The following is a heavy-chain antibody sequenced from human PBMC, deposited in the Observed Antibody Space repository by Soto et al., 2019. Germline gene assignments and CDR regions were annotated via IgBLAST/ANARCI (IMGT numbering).Heavy chain of an antibody. CDR3: ARLSPCSGGSCYSGSGFDY. CDR1: GYSFTSYW. Sequence: PGESLKISCQGSGYSFTSYWIGWVRQMPGKGLEWKGIIYPGDSDTRYSPSFQGQVTISADKSISTAYLQWSSLKASDTAMYYCARLSPCSGGSCYSGSGFDYWGQGTLVTVSS. J-gene: IGHJ4*02. CDR2: IYPGDSDT. V-gene: IGHV5-51*01. D-gene: IGHD2-15*01.